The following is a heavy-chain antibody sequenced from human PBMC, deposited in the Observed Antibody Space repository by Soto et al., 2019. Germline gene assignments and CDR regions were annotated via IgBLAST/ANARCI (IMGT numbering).Heavy chain of an antibody. V-gene: IGHV4-31*03. D-gene: IGHD3-10*01. CDR2: IYYSGST. CDR1: GGSISSGGYY. CDR3: ARQSEYYYASGRAAPLYGMDV. J-gene: IGHJ6*02. Sequence: SETLSLTCSVSGGSISSGGYYWSWIRQHLGKGLECIGYIYYSGSTYYNPSLKSRVTISVDTSKNQFSLKLSSVTAADTAVYFCARQSEYYYASGRAAPLYGMDVWGQGTTVTVS.